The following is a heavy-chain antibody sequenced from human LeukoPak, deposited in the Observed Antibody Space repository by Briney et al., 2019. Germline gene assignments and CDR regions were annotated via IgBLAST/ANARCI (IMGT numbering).Heavy chain of an antibody. Sequence: ETLSLTCAVSGGSISSNHWWNWVRQAPGKGLEWVSSISSSSSYIYYADSVKGRFTISRDNAKNSLYLQMNSLRAEDTAVYYCARSGNGYWGQGTLVTVSS. CDR2: ISSSSSYI. V-gene: IGHV3-21*01. D-gene: IGHD4-23*01. CDR1: GGSISSNH. CDR3: ARSGNGY. J-gene: IGHJ4*02.